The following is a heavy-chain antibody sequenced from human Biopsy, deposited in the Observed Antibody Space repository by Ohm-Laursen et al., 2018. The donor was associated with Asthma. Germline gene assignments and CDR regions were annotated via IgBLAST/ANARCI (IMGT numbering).Heavy chain of an antibody. CDR2: ISPNSGSS. Sequence: ASVKVSCKTSGYTFSDYHVHWVRQAPGQGLEWMGRISPNSGSSTYAQKFHGRVTMTRDRSISTAYMELSRLRSGDTAVYSCARDALHDTSAYVGDAFDIWGQGSMVTVSS. D-gene: IGHD3-22*01. CDR3: ARDALHDTSAYVGDAFDI. CDR1: GYTFSDYH. V-gene: IGHV1-2*06. J-gene: IGHJ3*02.